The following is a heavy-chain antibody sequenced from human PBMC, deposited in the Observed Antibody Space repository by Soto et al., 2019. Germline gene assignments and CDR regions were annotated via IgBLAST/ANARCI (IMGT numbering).Heavy chain of an antibody. D-gene: IGHD3-10*01. J-gene: IGHJ4*02. V-gene: IGHV3-23*01. CDR1: GFTFSSNA. CDR2: ITDTGGDT. CDR3: AKDIYGSGNYRFCY. Sequence: EVQLLESGGDLVQPGGSLRLSCAASGFTFSSNAMRWVRQAPGKGLEWVAVITDTGGDTLYADSVKGRFTISRDNSKKTLYLHINSLTAEDTAVYFCAKDIYGSGNYRFCYWGQGTLGTVSS.